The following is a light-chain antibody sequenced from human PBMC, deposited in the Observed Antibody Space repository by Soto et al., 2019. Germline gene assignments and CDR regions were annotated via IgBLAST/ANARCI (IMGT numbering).Light chain of an antibody. CDR2: RND. J-gene: IGLJ3*02. CDR3: AAWDDSLSGVV. V-gene: IGLV1-47*01. CDR1: SSNIGSNY. Sequence: QSVLTQPPSASGTPGQRVTISCSGSSSNIGSNYVYWYQQLPGTAPKLLIYRNDQRPSGVPDRFSGSKSGTSASLAISGLRSDDEADYYCAAWDDSLSGVVFGGGTKLPS.